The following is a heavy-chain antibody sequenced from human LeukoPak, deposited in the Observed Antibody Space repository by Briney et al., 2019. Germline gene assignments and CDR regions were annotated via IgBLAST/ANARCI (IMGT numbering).Heavy chain of an antibody. CDR2: IYPGDSDT. Sequence: GESLKISCKGSGYSFTNYWIGWVRQMPGKGLECMGIIYPGDSDTKYSPSFQGQVTISADKSVSTAYLQWSSLKASDTAVYYCARLSSMVRGVDNWFDPWGQGTLVTVSS. V-gene: IGHV5-51*01. D-gene: IGHD3-10*01. CDR3: ARLSSMVRGVDNWFDP. CDR1: GYSFTNYW. J-gene: IGHJ5*02.